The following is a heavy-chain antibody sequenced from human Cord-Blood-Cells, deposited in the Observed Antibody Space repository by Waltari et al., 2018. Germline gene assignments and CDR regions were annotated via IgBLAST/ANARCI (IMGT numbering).Heavy chain of an antibody. V-gene: IGHV3-30*02. Sequence: QVQLVESGGGVVQPGGSLRLSCAASGFTFSSYGMHWVRRAPGKGVEGVAFIRYDGSNKYYADSVKGRFTISRDNSKNTLYLQMNSLRAEDMAVYYCAKGRGTGITPLLDWGQGTLVTVSS. CDR1: GFTFSSYG. D-gene: IGHD1-26*01. CDR2: IRYDGSNK. CDR3: AKGRGTGITPLLD. J-gene: IGHJ4*02.